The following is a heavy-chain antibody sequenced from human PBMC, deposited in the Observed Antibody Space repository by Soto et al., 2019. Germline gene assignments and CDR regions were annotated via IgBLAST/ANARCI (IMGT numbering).Heavy chain of an antibody. J-gene: IGHJ4*02. V-gene: IGHV1-58*01. CDR3: AAPIDTAMAFDY. Sequence: ASVKVSCKASGFTFTSSAVQWVRQARGQRLEWIGWIVVGSGNTNYAQKFQEGVTITRDMSTSTAYMELSSLRSEDTAVYYCAAPIDTAMAFDYWGQGTLVTVSS. CDR2: IVVGSGNT. CDR1: GFTFTSSA. D-gene: IGHD5-18*01.